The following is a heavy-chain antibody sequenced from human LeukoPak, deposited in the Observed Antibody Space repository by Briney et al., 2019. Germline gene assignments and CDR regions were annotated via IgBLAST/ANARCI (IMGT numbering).Heavy chain of an antibody. CDR1: GYTFTSYD. D-gene: IGHD6-6*01. CDR3: AAYYSSSFRTFDY. J-gene: IGHJ4*02. CDR2: MNPNSGNT. Sequence: ASAKVSCKASGYTFTSYDINWVRQATGQGLEWMGWMNPNSGNTGYAQKFQGRVTMTRNTSISTAYMELSSLRSEDTAVYYCAAYYSSSFRTFDYWGQGTLVTVSS. V-gene: IGHV1-8*01.